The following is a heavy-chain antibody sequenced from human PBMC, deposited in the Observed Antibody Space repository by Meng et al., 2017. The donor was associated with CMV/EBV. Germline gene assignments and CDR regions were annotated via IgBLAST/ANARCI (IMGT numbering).Heavy chain of an antibody. CDR3: ARDSQYYDILTGYSRFYAFDI. Sequence: GESLKISCAASGFTFSSYWMSWVRQAPGKGLEWVANIKQDGSEKYYVDSVKGRFTISRDIAKNSLYLQMNSLRAEDTAVYYCARDSQYYDILTGYSRFYAFDIWGQGTMVTVSS. V-gene: IGHV3-7*01. CDR1: GFTFSSYW. D-gene: IGHD3-9*01. CDR2: IKQDGSEK. J-gene: IGHJ3*02.